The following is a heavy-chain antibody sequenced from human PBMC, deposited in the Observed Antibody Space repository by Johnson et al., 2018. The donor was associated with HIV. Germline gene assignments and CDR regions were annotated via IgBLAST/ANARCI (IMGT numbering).Heavy chain of an antibody. CDR1: GFNVSSNY. CDR2: IRYDGSNK. J-gene: IGHJ3*02. CDR3: ARALGLEVCAFDI. D-gene: IGHD2-8*01. V-gene: IGHV3-30*02. Sequence: QVQLVESGGGLVQPGGSLRLSCAASGFNVSSNYMSWVRQAPGKGLEWVAFIRYDGSNKYYADSVKGRFTISRDNSKNTLYLQMNSLRAEDTAVYYCARALGLEVCAFDIWGQGTMVTVSS.